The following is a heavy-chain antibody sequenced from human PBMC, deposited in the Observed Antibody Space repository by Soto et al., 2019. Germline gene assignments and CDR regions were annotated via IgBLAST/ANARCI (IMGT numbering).Heavy chain of an antibody. CDR3: ARGGGFSPYYYNLDV. CDR2: INPRGGST. CDR1: GYTLNTYY. V-gene: IGHV1-46*02. D-gene: IGHD2-15*01. J-gene: IGHJ6*02. Sequence: SVKVSCKASGYTLNTYYMHWVRQAPGQGPEWMGIINPRGGSTTYAQNFKDRVTMSSDTSSSTVYMELSSLRSEDTAVYYCARGGGFSPYYYNLDVWGQGTTVTVSS.